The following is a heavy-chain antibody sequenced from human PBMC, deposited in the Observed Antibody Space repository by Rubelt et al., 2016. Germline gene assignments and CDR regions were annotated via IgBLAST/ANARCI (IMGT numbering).Heavy chain of an antibody. CDR1: GFTFSKAW. Sequence: EVQLVEPGGGLVEPGESLRLSCTVSGFTFSKAWMNWVRQAPGKGLEWVGRIKSETAGGTTDSAALVKGRFTISRDDAKNMLYLQRNNLKSEATDVYYCTALEPVIASFGVLTEGRDVWGQGTTVAVSS. CDR2: IKSETAGGTT. J-gene: IGHJ6*02. D-gene: IGHD3-3*01. CDR3: TALEPVIASFGVLTEGRDV. V-gene: IGHV3-15*01.